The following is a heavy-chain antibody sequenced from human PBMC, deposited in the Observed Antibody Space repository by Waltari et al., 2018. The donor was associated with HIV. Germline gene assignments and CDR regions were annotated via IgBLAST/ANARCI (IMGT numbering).Heavy chain of an antibody. D-gene: IGHD3-16*01. J-gene: IGHJ4*02. CDR2: IKSNTEGGTT. V-gene: IGHV3-15*01. CDR3: TTVGGGTRDY. Sequence: EVLLVESGGGLGKPGGSLRLSCAASGFPFSDACVSWVRKAPGKGVEWVGSIKSNTEGGTTDYAAPVKGRFTISRDDSKTTLYLEMNSLKTEDTAVYYCTTVGGGTRDYWGQGTLITVSS. CDR1: GFPFSDAC.